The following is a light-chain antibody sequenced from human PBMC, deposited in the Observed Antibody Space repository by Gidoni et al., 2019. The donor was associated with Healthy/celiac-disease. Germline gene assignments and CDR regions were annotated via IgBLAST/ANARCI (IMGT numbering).Light chain of an antibody. J-gene: IGKJ1*01. CDR1: QSVSSN. CDR2: GAS. V-gene: IGKV3-15*01. Sequence: EIVMTQSPATRYVSPGERATLSCRASQSVSSNLAWYQQKPGQAPRLLIYGASTRATGIPARFSGSVSGTEFTLTISSLQSEDFAVYFCQQYNNWQRTFGQGPKVEIK. CDR3: QQYNNWQRT.